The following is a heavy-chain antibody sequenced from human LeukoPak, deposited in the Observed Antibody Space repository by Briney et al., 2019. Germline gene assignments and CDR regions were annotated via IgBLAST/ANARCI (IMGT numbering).Heavy chain of an antibody. CDR1: GYTFTGYY. D-gene: IGHD6-13*01. CDR3: ARGGYSSSWYRWVY. V-gene: IGHV1-2*06. Sequence: ASVKVSCKASGYTFTGYYMHWVRQAPGQGLEWMGRINPNSGGTNYAQKFQGRVTMTRDTSISTAYMELSRLRSDDTAVYYCARGGYSSSWYRWVYWGQGTLVTVSS. J-gene: IGHJ4*02. CDR2: INPNSGGT.